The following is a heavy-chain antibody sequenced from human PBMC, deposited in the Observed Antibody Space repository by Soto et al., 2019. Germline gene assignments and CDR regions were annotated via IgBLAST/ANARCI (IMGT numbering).Heavy chain of an antibody. Sequence: PSETLSLTCTVSGGSISSGDYYWSWIRQPPGKGLEWIGYIYYSGSTHYNPSLKSRVTVSVDTSKNQFSLKLISVTAADTAVYYCARTANWNYGMDVWGQGTTVTVSS. CDR1: GGSISSGDYY. V-gene: IGHV4-30-4*01. D-gene: IGHD1-1*01. CDR2: IYYSGST. J-gene: IGHJ6*02. CDR3: ARTANWNYGMDV.